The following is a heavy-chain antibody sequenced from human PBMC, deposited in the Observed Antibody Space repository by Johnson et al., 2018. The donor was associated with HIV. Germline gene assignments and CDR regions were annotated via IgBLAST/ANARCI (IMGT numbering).Heavy chain of an antibody. Sequence: QVQLVESGGGVVQPGRSLRPSCAASGFTFSSYAMHWVRQAPGKGLEWVAVISYDGSNKYYADSVKGRFTISRDNSKNTLYLQMYGLRADDTAVYYCANLLTTVTSRWRSAFDIWGQGTMVTVSS. V-gene: IGHV3-30*04. CDR3: ANLLTTVTSRWRSAFDI. CDR2: ISYDGSNK. D-gene: IGHD4-17*01. CDR1: GFTFSSYA. J-gene: IGHJ3*02.